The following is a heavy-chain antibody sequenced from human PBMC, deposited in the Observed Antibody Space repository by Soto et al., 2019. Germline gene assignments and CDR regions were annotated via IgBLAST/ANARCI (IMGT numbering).Heavy chain of an antibody. Sequence: ASVKVSCKASGYTFTGYYMHWVRQAPGQGLEWMGWINPNSGGTNYAQKFQGWVTMTRDTSISTAYMELSRLRSDDTAVYYCARENCSSTSCYAYFDYWGQGTLVTVSS. D-gene: IGHD2-2*01. CDR2: INPNSGGT. V-gene: IGHV1-2*04. CDR3: ARENCSSTSCYAYFDY. J-gene: IGHJ4*02. CDR1: GYTFTGYY.